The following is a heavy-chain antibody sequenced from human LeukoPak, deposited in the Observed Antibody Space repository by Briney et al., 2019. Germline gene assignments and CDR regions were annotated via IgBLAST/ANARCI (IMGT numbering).Heavy chain of an antibody. CDR2: ISSSGSTI. CDR3: AELGITMSGGV. J-gene: IGHJ6*04. V-gene: IGHV3-48*03. D-gene: IGHD3-10*02. Sequence: GGSLRLSCAASGFTFSSYEMNWVRQAPGKGLEWVSYISSSGSTIYYADSVKGRFTISRDDAKNSLYLQMNSLRAEDTAVYYCAELGITMSGGVWGKGTTVTISS. CDR1: GFTFSSYE.